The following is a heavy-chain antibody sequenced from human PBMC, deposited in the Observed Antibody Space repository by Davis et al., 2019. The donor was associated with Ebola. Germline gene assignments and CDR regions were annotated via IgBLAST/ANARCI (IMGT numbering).Heavy chain of an antibody. CDR2: IYHSGST. V-gene: IGHV4-4*02. J-gene: IGHJ4*02. CDR1: GGSISSSNW. CDR3: ASRQQLVPTLVGVGDY. D-gene: IGHD6-13*01. Sequence: PSETLSLTCAVSGGSISSSNWWSWVRQPPGKGLEWIGEIYHSGSTNYNPSLKSRVTISVDKSKNQFSLKLSSVTAADTAVYYCASRQQLVPTLVGVGDYWGQGTLVTVSS.